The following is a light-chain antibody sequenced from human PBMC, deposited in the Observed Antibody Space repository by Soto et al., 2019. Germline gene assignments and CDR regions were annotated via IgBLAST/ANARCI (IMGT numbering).Light chain of an antibody. Sequence: EIVLTQSPGTLSLSPGERATLSCRASQSVSSSYLAWYQQKPGQAPRLLIYGASTRATGIPVRLSGSGSGTEFTLTISSLQSEDFAVYYCQQYNNWPGTFGQGTKVDIK. J-gene: IGKJ1*01. CDR3: QQYNNWPGT. V-gene: IGKV3-15*01. CDR2: GAS. CDR1: QSVSSSY.